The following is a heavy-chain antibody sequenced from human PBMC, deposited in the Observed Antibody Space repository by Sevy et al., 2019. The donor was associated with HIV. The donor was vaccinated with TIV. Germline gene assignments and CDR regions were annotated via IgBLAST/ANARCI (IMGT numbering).Heavy chain of an antibody. V-gene: IGHV4-59*13. Sequence: SETLSLTCTVSGGFLSSYYWSWIRQPPGKRLEWIGHIYYSGSTDYNPSLRSRVTISVDTSKNHFSLKLTSVTAADTAVYYCARFPTYCSGGNCYPNVFDYWGQGTLVTVSS. J-gene: IGHJ4*02. CDR1: GGFLSSYY. D-gene: IGHD2-15*01. CDR3: ARFPTYCSGGNCYPNVFDY. CDR2: IYYSGST.